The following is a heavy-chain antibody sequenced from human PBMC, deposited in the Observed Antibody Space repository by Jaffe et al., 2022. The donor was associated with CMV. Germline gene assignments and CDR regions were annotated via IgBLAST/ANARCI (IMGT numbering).Heavy chain of an antibody. CDR1: GGSISSYY. D-gene: IGHD1-26*01. CDR2: IYYSGST. V-gene: IGHV4-59*01. Sequence: QVQLQESGPGLVKPSETLSLTCTVSGGSISSYYWSWIRQPPGKGLEWIGYIYYSGSTNYNPSLKSRVTISVDTSKNQFSLKLSSVTAADTAVYYCAREGIVGGTTLSWFDPWGQGTLVTVSS. CDR3: AREGIVGGTTLSWFDP. J-gene: IGHJ5*02.